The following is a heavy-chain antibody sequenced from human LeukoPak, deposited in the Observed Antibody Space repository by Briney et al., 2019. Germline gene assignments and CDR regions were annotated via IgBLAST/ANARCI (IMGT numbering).Heavy chain of an antibody. D-gene: IGHD3-16*01. CDR1: GFTVSINY. Sequence: GGSLSLSCAASGFTVSINYMSWVRQAPGRGLECVSVIYSGGSTYHADSVKGRFTISRDNSKDTLYLQMSSLRAEDTAVYYCARGGAHDAFDIWGQGTMVTVSS. V-gene: IGHV3-66*01. CDR2: IYSGGST. J-gene: IGHJ3*02. CDR3: ARGGAHDAFDI.